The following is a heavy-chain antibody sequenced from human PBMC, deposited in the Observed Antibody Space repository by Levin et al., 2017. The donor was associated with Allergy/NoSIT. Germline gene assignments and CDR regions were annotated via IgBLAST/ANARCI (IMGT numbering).Heavy chain of an antibody. V-gene: IGHV3-30-3*01. J-gene: IGHJ4*02. D-gene: IGHD3-22*01. CDR3: ARADSSAYPDY. Sequence: LSLTCATSGFTFRSYAMHWFRQAPGKGLEWVAVISYEGSTTYYADSVKGRFTISRDSSKNTLYVRMNSLRPEDTAVYYCARADSSAYPDYWGQGTLVTVSS. CDR1: GFTFRSYA. CDR2: ISYEGSTT.